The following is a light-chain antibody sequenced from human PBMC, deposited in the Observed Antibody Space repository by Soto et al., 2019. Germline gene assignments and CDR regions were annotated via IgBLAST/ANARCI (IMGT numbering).Light chain of an antibody. CDR3: CSYAGSRKV. V-gene: IGLV2-23*01. Sequence: QSALTQPASVSGSPGQTITISCTGTSSDVGSYNLVSWYQQHPDQAPKAMIYEDTKRPSGVSDRFSGSTSGNTASLTISGLQAEDEAAYYCCSYAGSRKVFGSGTKLTVL. J-gene: IGLJ1*01. CDR2: EDT. CDR1: SSDVGSYNL.